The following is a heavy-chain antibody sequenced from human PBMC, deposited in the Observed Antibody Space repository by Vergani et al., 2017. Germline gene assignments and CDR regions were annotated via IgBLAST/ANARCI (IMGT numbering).Heavy chain of an antibody. CDR2: ISGSGGST. CDR3: AKDSSPYPDQYPLTHFDY. D-gene: IGHD1-14*01. V-gene: IGHV3-23*01. J-gene: IGHJ4*02. Sequence: EVQLLESGGGLVQPGGSLRLSCAASGFTFSSYAMSWVRQAPGKGLEWVSAISGSGGSTYYADSVKGRFTISRDTSKYTLYLQMNSLRAEDTAVYYCAKDSSPYPDQYPLTHFDYWGQGTLVTVSS. CDR1: GFTFSSYA.